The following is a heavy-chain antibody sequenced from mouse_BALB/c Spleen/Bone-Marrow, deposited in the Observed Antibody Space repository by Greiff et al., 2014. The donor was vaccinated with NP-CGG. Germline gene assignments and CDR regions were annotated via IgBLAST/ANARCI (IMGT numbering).Heavy chain of an antibody. CDR3: ARRRGNYEVDY. V-gene: IGHV1-31*01. D-gene: IGHD2-1*01. Sequence: VQLQQSGPELVKPGASVKISCKPSGYSFTGYFIHWVKQSHVKSLEWIGHINPYNGATNYNQSFKDKASLTVDKSSSTAYMELHSLTSEDSAVYYCARRRGNYEVDYWGQGTSVTVSS. J-gene: IGHJ4*01. CDR1: GYSFTGYF. CDR2: INPYNGAT.